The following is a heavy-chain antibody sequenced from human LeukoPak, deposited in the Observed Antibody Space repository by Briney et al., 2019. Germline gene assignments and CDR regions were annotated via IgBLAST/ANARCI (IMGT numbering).Heavy chain of an antibody. CDR1: GFTFSSYW. CDR2: IKLDGSEK. V-gene: IGHV3-7*01. Sequence: GWSLRLSCAASGFTFSSYWMSWVGQAPGKALEWVANIKLDGSEKYYVVSVKGRFTISRDSAKNSLYLQMNSLRAEDTAVYYCARVIYLGAMVAWFGPWGQGTLGTVSS. D-gene: IGHD1-26*01. J-gene: IGHJ5*01. CDR3: ARVIYLGAMVAWFGP.